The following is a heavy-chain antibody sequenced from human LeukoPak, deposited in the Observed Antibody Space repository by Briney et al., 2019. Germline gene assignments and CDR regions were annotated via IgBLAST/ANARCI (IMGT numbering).Heavy chain of an antibody. CDR3: ARDVPLDIVVEPAAN. CDR2: ISSSSSTI. D-gene: IGHD2-2*01. Sequence: GGSLRLSCAASGFTFSSYSMNWVRQAPGKGLEWVSYISSSSSTIYYADSVKGRFTISRDNSKNTLYLQMNSLRAEDTAVYYCARDVPLDIVVEPAANWGQGTLVTVSS. CDR1: GFTFSSYS. V-gene: IGHV3-48*01. J-gene: IGHJ4*02.